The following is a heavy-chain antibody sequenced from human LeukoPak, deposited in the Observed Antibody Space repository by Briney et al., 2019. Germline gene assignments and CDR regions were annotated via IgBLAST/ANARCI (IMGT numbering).Heavy chain of an antibody. D-gene: IGHD3-10*01. J-gene: IGHJ4*02. V-gene: IGHV3-53*01. CDR1: GFPFSSYW. CDR3: ARAPRGDYYDY. Sequence: GGSLRLSCVASGFPFSSYWMTWDRQAPGKGLEWVSVIYSGGSTYYADSVKGRFTISRDNSKNTLYLQMNSLRAEDTAVYYCARAPRGDYYDYWGQGTLVTVSS. CDR2: IYSGGST.